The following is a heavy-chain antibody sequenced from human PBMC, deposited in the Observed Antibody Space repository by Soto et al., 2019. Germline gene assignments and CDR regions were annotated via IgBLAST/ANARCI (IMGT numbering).Heavy chain of an antibody. CDR2: INPNSVGT. V-gene: IGHV1-2*02. CDR3: ARDNDYSSSWLFD. J-gene: IGHJ4*02. CDR1: GYTFIVYY. D-gene: IGHD6-13*01. Sequence: ASVKVSCKASGYTFIVYYIHWVRQAPGQGLEWMGWINPNSVGTNYAQKFQGRVTMTRDTSISTAYMELSRLRSDDTAVYYCARDNDYSSSWLFDWGQGTLVTVSS.